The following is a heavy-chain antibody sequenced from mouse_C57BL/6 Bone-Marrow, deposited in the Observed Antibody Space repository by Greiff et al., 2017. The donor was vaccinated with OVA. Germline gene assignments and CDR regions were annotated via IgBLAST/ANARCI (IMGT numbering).Heavy chain of an antibody. D-gene: IGHD1-1*01. CDR2: IYPRDGST. J-gene: IGHJ1*03. CDR3: AREEDILLRSDWYFDV. V-gene: IGHV1-78*01. Sequence: QVQLQQSDAELVKPGASVKISCKVSGYTFTDHTIHWMKQRPEQGLEWIGYIYPRDGSTKYNEKFKGKATLTADKSSSTAYMQLNSLTSEDSAVYFWAREEDILLRSDWYFDVWGTGTTVTVSS. CDR1: GYTFTDHT.